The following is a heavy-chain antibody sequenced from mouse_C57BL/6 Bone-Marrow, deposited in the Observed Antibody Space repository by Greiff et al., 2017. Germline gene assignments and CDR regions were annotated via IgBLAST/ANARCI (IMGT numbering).Heavy chain of an antibody. J-gene: IGHJ4*01. V-gene: IGHV5-17*01. CDR3: ARGSNCYYAMDY. D-gene: IGHD2-5*01. Sequence: EVQRVESGGGLVKPGGSLKLSCAASGFTFSDYGLHWVRQAPETGLEWVAYISSGSSTISYADTVKGGFTISRDNAKNTLFLQMTSLRSEDTAMYYCARGSNCYYAMDYWGQGTSVTVSS. CDR1: GFTFSDYG. CDR2: ISSGSSTI.